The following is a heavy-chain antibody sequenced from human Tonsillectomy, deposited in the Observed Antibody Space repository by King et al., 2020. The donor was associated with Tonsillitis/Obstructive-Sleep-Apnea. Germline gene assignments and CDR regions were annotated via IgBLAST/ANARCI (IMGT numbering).Heavy chain of an antibody. J-gene: IGHJ4*01. CDR2: VSYDGTHK. D-gene: IGHD3-22*01. CDR3: ARDHYYDSRAYLEY. V-gene: IGHV3-30*04. CDR1: GVTFNNYA. Sequence: VQLVESGGGVVQPGRSLRLSCTASGVTFNNYAIHWVRQAPGKGLEWVAVVSYDGTHKNYADSVKGRFSISRDDSKNALYLQMNSLRPEDTAVHFCARDHYYDSRAYLEYWGHGTLVTVSS.